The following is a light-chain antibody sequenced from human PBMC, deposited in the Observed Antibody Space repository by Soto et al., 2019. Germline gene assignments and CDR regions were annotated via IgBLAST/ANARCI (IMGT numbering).Light chain of an antibody. Sequence: DIQATQSPSSVSASVGDRVTITCRASQGIGDRLAWYQHKPGKAPQLLIQTASTLLSGVPSRFSGSGSGTDFLLTINSLQPEDFATYYCLQVRNFPRTFGQGTKVDIK. J-gene: IGKJ1*01. V-gene: IGKV1-12*01. CDR1: QGIGDR. CDR3: LQVRNFPRT. CDR2: TAS.